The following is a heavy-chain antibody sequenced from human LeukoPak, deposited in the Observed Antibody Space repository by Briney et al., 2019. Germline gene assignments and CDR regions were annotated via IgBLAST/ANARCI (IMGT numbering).Heavy chain of an antibody. CDR2: IYYSGRT. CDR1: GDSVSRSDSY. V-gene: IGHV4-39*01. CDR3: ARRRYYDGSGYLE. Sequence: SETLSLTCSVSGDSVSRSDSYWDWIRQPPGQGLDWIGTIYYSGRTYYSPSLKSRVTMTVDPYNNQFSLTLRSVTAADTAVYYCARRRYYDGSGYLEWGQGTLLSVSS. J-gene: IGHJ1*01. D-gene: IGHD3-22*01.